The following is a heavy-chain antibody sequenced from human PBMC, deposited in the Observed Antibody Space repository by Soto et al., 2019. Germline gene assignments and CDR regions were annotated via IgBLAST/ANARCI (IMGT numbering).Heavy chain of an antibody. Sequence: QVQLQESGPGLVKPSETLSLTCTVSGGSINNNYWSWVRQPPGKGLEWIGYIFYTGKTAYNPSLKSRVTVSVDTSKNQFSRKLSSVTAADTAVYFCAGHYYDSSGYYGSPYYFDYWGQGTLVTVSS. CDR1: GGSINNNY. CDR3: AGHYYDSSGYYGSPYYFDY. CDR2: IFYTGKT. J-gene: IGHJ4*02. D-gene: IGHD3-22*01. V-gene: IGHV4-59*08.